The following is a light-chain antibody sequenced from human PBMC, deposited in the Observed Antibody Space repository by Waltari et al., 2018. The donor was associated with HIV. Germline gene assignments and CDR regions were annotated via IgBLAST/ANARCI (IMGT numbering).Light chain of an antibody. CDR2: DAS. J-gene: IGKJ2*02. Sequence: EIVLTQSPATLSLSPGERATLSCRASQSVSSYLAWYQQKPGQAPRLLIYDASNRATGIPARFSGSGSGTDFTLTISSLEPEDFAVYYCQQRSNWPPWTFGQGTKLEIK. CDR1: QSVSSY. V-gene: IGKV3-11*01. CDR3: QQRSNWPPWT.